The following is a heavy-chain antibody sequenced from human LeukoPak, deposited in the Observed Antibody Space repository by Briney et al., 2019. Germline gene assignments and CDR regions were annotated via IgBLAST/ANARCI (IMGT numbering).Heavy chain of an antibody. D-gene: IGHD3-22*01. Sequence: SETLSLTCTVPGGSISSYYWSWIRQPPGKGLEWIGYMYYSGSTNYNPSLKSRVTISVDTSKNQFSLKLSSVTAADTAVYYCARRARPVYYDSSGYYSSNQDWYFDLWGRGTLVTVSS. J-gene: IGHJ2*01. CDR3: ARRARPVYYDSSGYYSSNQDWYFDL. CDR2: MYYSGST. V-gene: IGHV4-59*08. CDR1: GGSISSYY.